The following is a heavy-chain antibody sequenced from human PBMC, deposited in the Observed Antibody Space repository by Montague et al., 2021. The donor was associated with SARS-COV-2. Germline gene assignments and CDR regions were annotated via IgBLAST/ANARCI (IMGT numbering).Heavy chain of an antibody. CDR3: AAGQGSSWL. J-gene: IGHJ4*02. CDR1: GFTFSSYW. D-gene: IGHD6-13*01. CDR2: INQDGSES. V-gene: IGHV3-7*01. Sequence: SLRLSCAASGFTFSSYWMSWVRQAPGKGLEWVATINQDGSESYYVDSVTGRFTISRDNAKNSLYLQMNSPRDDDTAVYYCAAGQGSSWLWGQGTLVTVSS.